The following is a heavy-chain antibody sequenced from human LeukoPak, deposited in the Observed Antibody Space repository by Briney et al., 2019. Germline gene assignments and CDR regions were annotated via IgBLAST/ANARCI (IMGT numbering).Heavy chain of an antibody. J-gene: IGHJ4*02. Sequence: PGGSLRLSCAASGFTVSSNCMTWVRRAPGKGLEWVSIIYSGGTSYYADSVKGRFTISRDKSKNTVYLQMNSLRAEDTAVYYCARGRDWVEYWGQGTLVTVSS. CDR2: IYSGGTS. CDR1: GFTVSSNC. CDR3: ARGRDWVEY. D-gene: IGHD3/OR15-3a*01. V-gene: IGHV3-53*01.